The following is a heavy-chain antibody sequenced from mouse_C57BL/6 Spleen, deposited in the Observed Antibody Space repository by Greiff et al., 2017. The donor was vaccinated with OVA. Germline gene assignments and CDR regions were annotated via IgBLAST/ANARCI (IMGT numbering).Heavy chain of an antibody. Sequence: EVQLVESGPELVKPGASVKISCKASGYSFTGYYMNWVKQSPEKSLEWIGEINPSTGGTTYNQKFKAKATLTVDKSSSTAYMQLKSLTSEDSAVYYCASDYDGGFAYWGQGTLVTVSA. CDR1: GYSFTGYY. J-gene: IGHJ3*01. V-gene: IGHV1-42*01. D-gene: IGHD2-4*01. CDR2: INPSTGGT. CDR3: ASDYDGGFAY.